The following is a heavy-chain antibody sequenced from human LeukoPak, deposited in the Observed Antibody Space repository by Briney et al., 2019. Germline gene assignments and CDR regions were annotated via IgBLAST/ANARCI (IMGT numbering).Heavy chain of an antibody. D-gene: IGHD1-26*01. J-gene: IGHJ3*02. CDR3: ASSGWELLIAFDI. CDR1: GFPFSSKY. V-gene: IGHV3-53*01. Sequence: PGGSLRLSCGASGFPFSSKYMRGVRQAPGKGLEGVSVIYSGGSTYYADSVKGRFTISRDNSKNTLYLQMNSLRAEDTAVYYCASSGWELLIAFDIWGQGTMVTVSS. CDR2: IYSGGST.